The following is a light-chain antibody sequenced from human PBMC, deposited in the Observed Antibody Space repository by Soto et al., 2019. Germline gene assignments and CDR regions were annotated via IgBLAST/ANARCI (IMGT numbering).Light chain of an antibody. CDR2: AAS. J-gene: IGKJ1*01. V-gene: IGKV1-9*01. CDR1: QGISTY. CDR3: QQSGSSPPGGT. Sequence: IQLTQSPSSLSASIGDRVTITCRAGQGISTYLAWYQQKPRKAPKLLIYAASTLQSGVPSRFSGSGSGTDFTLTISSLQPEDFAVYFCQQSGSSPPGGTFGQGTKVDIK.